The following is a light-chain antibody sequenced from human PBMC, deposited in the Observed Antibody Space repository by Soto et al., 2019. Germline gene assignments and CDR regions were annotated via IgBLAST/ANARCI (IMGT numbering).Light chain of an antibody. J-gene: IGKJ4*01. CDR1: QSVLYSSNNKNY. CDR3: QQYFSTPLT. CDR2: WAS. Sequence: DLVLTQSPDSLAVSLGERATINCKSSQSVLYSSNNKNYLAWYQQKPGQPPKLLIYWASTRESGVPDRFSGSGSGTGFTLTISSLQAEDVAVYYCQQYFSTPLTFGGGTKVEIK. V-gene: IGKV4-1*01.